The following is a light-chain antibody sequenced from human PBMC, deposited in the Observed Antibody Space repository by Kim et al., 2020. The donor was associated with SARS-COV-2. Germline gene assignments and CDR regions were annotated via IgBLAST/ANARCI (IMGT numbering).Light chain of an antibody. CDR2: GAS. CDR1: QTVSNSF. J-gene: IGKJ1*01. CDR3: QQYGRSLWT. Sequence: EIVLTQSPGTLSLSPGERATLSCRASQTVSNSFLAWYQQRPGQAPRLLIYGASSRATGIPDRFSGSGSGTDFTLTISRLESEDFAVYYCQQYGRSLWTFGQGTKVDIK. V-gene: IGKV3-20*01.